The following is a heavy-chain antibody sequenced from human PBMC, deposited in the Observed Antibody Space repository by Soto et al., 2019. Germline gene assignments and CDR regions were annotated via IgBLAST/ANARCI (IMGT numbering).Heavy chain of an antibody. Sequence: SETLSLTCTVSGGSISSSSYYWGWIRQPPGKGLEWIGSIYYSGSTYYNPSLKSRVTISVDTSKNQFSLKLSSVTAADTAVYYCARHGHQDIHQKWSWFDTWGQGTLVTVSS. J-gene: IGHJ5*02. D-gene: IGHD1-26*01. V-gene: IGHV4-39*01. CDR1: GGSISSSSYY. CDR2: IYYSGST. CDR3: ARHGHQDIHQKWSWFDT.